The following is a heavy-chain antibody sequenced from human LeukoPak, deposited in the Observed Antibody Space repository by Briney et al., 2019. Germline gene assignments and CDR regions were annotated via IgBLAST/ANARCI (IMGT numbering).Heavy chain of an antibody. V-gene: IGHV3-21*01. Sequence: GGSLRLSCAASGFTFSSYSMTWVRQAPGKGLEWVSSISSSSSYIYYADSVKGRFTISRDNAKNSLYLQMNSLRAEDTAVYYCARAPARGYSGYDLFLSHYYYGMDVWGQGTTVTVSS. CDR2: ISSSSSYI. CDR1: GFTFSSYS. CDR3: ARAPARGYSGYDLFLSHYYYGMDV. D-gene: IGHD5-12*01. J-gene: IGHJ6*02.